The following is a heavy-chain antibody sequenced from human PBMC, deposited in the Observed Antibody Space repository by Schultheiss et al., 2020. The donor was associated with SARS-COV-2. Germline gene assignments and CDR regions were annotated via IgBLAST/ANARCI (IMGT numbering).Heavy chain of an antibody. Sequence: GGSLRLSCAASGFTFSNAWMSWVRQAPGKGLEWVGRIKSKTDGGTTDYAAPVKGRFTISRDDSKNTLYLQMNSLKTEDTAVYYCTTDLPRLDYYYYGMDVWGQGTTVTVSS. CDR1: GFTFSNAW. CDR2: IKSKTDGGTT. V-gene: IGHV3-15*01. CDR3: TTDLPRLDYYYYGMDV. J-gene: IGHJ6*02.